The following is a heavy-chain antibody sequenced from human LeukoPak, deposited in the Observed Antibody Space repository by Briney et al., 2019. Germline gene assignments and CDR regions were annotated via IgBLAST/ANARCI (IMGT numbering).Heavy chain of an antibody. V-gene: IGHV3-7*03. D-gene: IGHD6-13*01. CDR1: GFTFSSYW. Sequence: GGSLRLSCAASGFTFSSYWMSWVRRAPGKGLEWVANIKQDGSEKYYVDSVKGRFTVSRDNAKNSLYLQMNSLRAEDTAVYYCARDMVVRIAAAGPNYYYYYGMDVWGQGTTVTVSS. CDR2: IKQDGSEK. J-gene: IGHJ6*02. CDR3: ARDMVVRIAAAGPNYYYYYGMDV.